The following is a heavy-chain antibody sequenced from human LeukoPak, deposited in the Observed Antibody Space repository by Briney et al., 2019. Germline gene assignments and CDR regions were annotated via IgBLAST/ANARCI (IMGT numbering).Heavy chain of an antibody. CDR3: VRGKAAAGAIWFDP. D-gene: IGHD6-13*01. CDR2: ITHSGST. CDR1: GGSFSGYY. J-gene: IGHJ5*02. V-gene: IGHV4-34*01. Sequence: SETLSLTCAVYGGSFSGYYWSWIRQPPGKGLEWIGEITHSGSTNYNPSLKSRVTISVDTSKNQFSLKLSSVTAADTAVYYCVRGKAAAGAIWFDPWGQGTLVTVSS.